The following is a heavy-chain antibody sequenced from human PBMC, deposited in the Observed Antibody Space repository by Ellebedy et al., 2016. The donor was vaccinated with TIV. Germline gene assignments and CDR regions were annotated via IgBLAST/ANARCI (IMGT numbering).Heavy chain of an antibody. D-gene: IGHD7-27*01. J-gene: IGHJ3*02. CDR1: GYHFVGNS. CDR2: IDPSDSYT. Sequence: GESLKISXKTSGYHFVGNSISWVRQLPGKGLEWMGKIDPSDSYTNYSPSFQGHVTISTDKSISTAYLQWSSLKASDTAIYYCARRRELGSFAIWGQGTMVTVSS. CDR3: ARRRELGSFAI. V-gene: IGHV5-10-1*01.